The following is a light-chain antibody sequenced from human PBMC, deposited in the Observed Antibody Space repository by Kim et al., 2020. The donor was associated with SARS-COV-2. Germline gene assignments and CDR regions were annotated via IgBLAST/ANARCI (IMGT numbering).Light chain of an antibody. Sequence: SPGERGTHTCRASQSLSSTYLAWYQQKPGQAPRLLIYGGSTRATGIPDRFSATGSETDFTLTISRLEPEDFAVYYCQQYYSSPLSFGAGTKVDIK. CDR1: QSLSSTY. J-gene: IGKJ4*01. CDR2: GGS. CDR3: QQYYSSPLS. V-gene: IGKV3-20*01.